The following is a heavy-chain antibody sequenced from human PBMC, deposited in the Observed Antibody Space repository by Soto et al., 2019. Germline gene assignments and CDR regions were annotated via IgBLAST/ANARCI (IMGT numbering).Heavy chain of an antibody. CDR2: INHSGST. Sequence: PSETLSLTCAVYGGSFSGYYWSWIRQPPGKGLEWIGEINHSGSTNYNPSLKSRVTISVDMSKNQFSLKLSSVTAADTAVYYCARGPGVLLWFGELWGYDYWGPGTLVTVSS. CDR1: GGSFSGYY. CDR3: ARGPGVLLWFGELWGYDY. D-gene: IGHD3-10*01. J-gene: IGHJ4*02. V-gene: IGHV4-34*01.